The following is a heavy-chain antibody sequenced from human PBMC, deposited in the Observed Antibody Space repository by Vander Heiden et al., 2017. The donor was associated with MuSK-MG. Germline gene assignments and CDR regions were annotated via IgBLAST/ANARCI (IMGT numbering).Heavy chain of an antibody. CDR1: GYTFTGHY. Sequence: QVQLVQSGAEVKKPGASVKVSCKASGYTFTGHYMHWVRQAPGTGLEWMGWINPNSGGTNYAQKFQGRVTMTRDTSISTAYMELSRLRSDDTAVYYCARDARGGYDFWSGYYTHYYYYMDVWGKGTTVTVSS. V-gene: IGHV1-2*02. CDR2: INPNSGGT. J-gene: IGHJ6*03. D-gene: IGHD3-3*01. CDR3: ARDARGGYDFWSGYYTHYYYYMDV.